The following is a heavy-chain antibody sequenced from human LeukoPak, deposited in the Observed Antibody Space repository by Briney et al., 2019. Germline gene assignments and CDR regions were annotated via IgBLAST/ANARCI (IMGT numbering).Heavy chain of an antibody. CDR3: ARVGPSNYFLRGLYMDV. Sequence: SETLSLTCTVSGGSISSSSYYWGWIRQPPGKGLEWIGSIYYSGSTYYNPSLKSRVTISVDTSKNQFSLKLSSVTAADTAVYYCARVGPSNYFLRGLYMDVWGKGTTVTISS. CDR1: GGSISSSSYY. J-gene: IGHJ6*03. V-gene: IGHV4-39*07. D-gene: IGHD2/OR15-2a*01. CDR2: IYYSGST.